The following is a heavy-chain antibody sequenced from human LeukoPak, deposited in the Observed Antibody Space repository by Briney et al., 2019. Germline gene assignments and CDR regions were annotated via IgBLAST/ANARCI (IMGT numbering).Heavy chain of an antibody. D-gene: IGHD3-10*01. CDR2: ISTSSTYI. Sequence: GGSLRLSCAASGFTFSSYSMNWVRQAPGKGLEWVSSISTSSTYIYYADSVKGRFTISRDSAKNSLYLQMNSLRAEDTAVYYCARESSMVRGVPDYWGQGTLVTVSS. CDR3: ARESSMVRGVPDY. J-gene: IGHJ4*02. V-gene: IGHV3-21*01. CDR1: GFTFSSYS.